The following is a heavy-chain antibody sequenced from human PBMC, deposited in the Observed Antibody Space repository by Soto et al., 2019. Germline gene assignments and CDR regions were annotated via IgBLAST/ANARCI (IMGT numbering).Heavy chain of an antibody. Sequence: QITLNESGPTVVRPTETLTLTCRFSGFSLTTSGVGVGWVRQSPGKAPEWLALIYWDDDKRYSESLKSRLTITNEASKNQVVLTVANLDPTDTATYYCAHRVLRTVFGLVTTTAIYFDFWGQGTPVAVSS. J-gene: IGHJ4*02. CDR3: AHRVLRTVFGLVTTTAIYFDF. CDR2: IYWDDDK. CDR1: GFSLTTSGVG. D-gene: IGHD3-3*01. V-gene: IGHV2-5*02.